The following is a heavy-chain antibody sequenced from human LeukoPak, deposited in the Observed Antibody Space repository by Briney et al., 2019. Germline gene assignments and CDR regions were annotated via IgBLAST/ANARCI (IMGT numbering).Heavy chain of an antibody. CDR1: GYTFTSYG. CDR3: ARLGPAAGIGGHYYYYMDV. V-gene: IGHV1-18*01. D-gene: IGHD6-13*01. J-gene: IGHJ6*03. Sequence: ASVKVSCKASGYTFTSYGISWVRQAPGQGLEWMGWISAYNGNTKYAQKLQGRVTMTTDPSTSPAYMELRSLRSEDTAVYYCARLGPAAGIGGHYYYYMDVWGKGATVTVSS. CDR2: ISAYNGNT.